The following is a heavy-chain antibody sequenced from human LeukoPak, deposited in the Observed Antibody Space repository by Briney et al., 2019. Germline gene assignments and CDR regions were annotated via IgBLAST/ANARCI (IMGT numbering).Heavy chain of an antibody. Sequence: GGSLRLSCAASGFTFGDYYMSWVRQAPGRGPEWLSYIGKTGTSKYYADSVKGRFTISRDNAKNSLYLHMDSLRVEDTAVYYCARDRGVWFAEFLYWGQGTLVTVSS. V-gene: IGHV3-11*01. CDR2: IGKTGTSK. J-gene: IGHJ4*02. D-gene: IGHD3-10*01. CDR3: ARDRGVWFAEFLY. CDR1: GFTFGDYY.